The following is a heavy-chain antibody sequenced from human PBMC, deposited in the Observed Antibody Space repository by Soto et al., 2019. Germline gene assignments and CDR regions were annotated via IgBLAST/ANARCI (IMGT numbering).Heavy chain of an antibody. CDR3: AKDPAFDFWSGSLGMDV. CDR2: ISYDGSNK. J-gene: IGHJ6*02. V-gene: IGHV3-30*18. CDR1: GFTFSSYG. D-gene: IGHD3-3*01. Sequence: QVQLVESGGGVVQPGRSLRLSCAAPGFTFSSYGMHWVRQAPGKGLERVAVISYDGSNKYYADSVKGRFTISRDNSKNTLYLQMNSLRAEDTAVYYCAKDPAFDFWSGSLGMDVWGQGTTVTVSS.